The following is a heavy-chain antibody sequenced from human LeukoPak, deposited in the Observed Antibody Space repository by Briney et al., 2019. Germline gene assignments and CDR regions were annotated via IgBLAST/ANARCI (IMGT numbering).Heavy chain of an antibody. CDR1: GFTFSDYY. CDR3: AKSMGRRLLWFGEYPNPFDY. D-gene: IGHD3-10*01. Sequence: GGSLRLSCAASGFTFSDYYMSWTRQAPGKGLEWVSAISGSGGSTYYADSVKGRFTISRDNSKNTLYLQMNSLRAEDTAVYYCAKSMGRRLLWFGEYPNPFDYWGQGTLVTVSS. CDR2: ISGSGGST. J-gene: IGHJ4*02. V-gene: IGHV3-23*01.